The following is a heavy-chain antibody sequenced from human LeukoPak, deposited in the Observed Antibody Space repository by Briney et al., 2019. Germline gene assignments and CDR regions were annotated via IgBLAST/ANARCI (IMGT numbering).Heavy chain of an antibody. Sequence: SETVSLTCTVSGGSISSYYWSWIRQPPGKGLEWIGYIYYSGSTNYNPSLKSRVTISVDTSKNQFSLKLSSVTAADTAVYYCARSVEGYCSGGSCYSYYYYMDVWGKGTTVTVSS. J-gene: IGHJ6*03. CDR1: GGSISSYY. CDR2: IYYSGST. V-gene: IGHV4-59*01. CDR3: ARSVEGYCSGGSCYSYYYYMDV. D-gene: IGHD2-15*01.